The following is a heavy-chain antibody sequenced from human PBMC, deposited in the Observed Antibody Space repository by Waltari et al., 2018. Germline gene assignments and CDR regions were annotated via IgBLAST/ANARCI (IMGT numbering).Heavy chain of an antibody. CDR3: ARQNSLSNDGFDI. CDR1: GGYIGSSSYY. V-gene: IGHV4-39*01. CDR2: MSYSGRT. Sequence: QMQLQESGPGLVKPSATLSLTCSVSGGYIGSSSYYWGWIRQAPGKGLEWIGSMSYSGRTYYNPSLKSRVTISEDTSKNQLSLKVSSVTAADTAVYYCARQNSLSNDGFDIWGQGTLVTVSS. J-gene: IGHJ3*02.